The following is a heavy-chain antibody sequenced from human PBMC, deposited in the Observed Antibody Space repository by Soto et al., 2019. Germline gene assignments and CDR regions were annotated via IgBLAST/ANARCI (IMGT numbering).Heavy chain of an antibody. CDR3: ARSHYTYGLLIDY. J-gene: IGHJ4*02. Sequence: SETLSLTCSVSGDSITTNGYYLGWIRQPPGKGLQWIGNVYWTGSTFSHPSLTSRVFISVDTSKNEFSLRLTSVTAADTAVYYCARSHYTYGLLIDYWGPGTRVTVSS. CDR1: GDSITTNGYY. CDR2: VYWTGST. D-gene: IGHD2-8*01. V-gene: IGHV4-39*01.